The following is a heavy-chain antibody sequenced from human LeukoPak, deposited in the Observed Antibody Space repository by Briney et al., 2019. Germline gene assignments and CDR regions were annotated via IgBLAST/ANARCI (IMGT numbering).Heavy chain of an antibody. J-gene: IGHJ3*02. D-gene: IGHD2-2*01. Sequence: GASVKVSCRASGYTFTGYYIHWVRQAPGQGLEWMGWINPNSGGTNYAQKFQGRVTMTRDTSISTAYMYLSRLRSDDTAVYYCARGGYVRDAFDIWGQGTMVTVSS. CDR1: GYTFTGYY. V-gene: IGHV1-2*02. CDR2: INPNSGGT. CDR3: ARGGYVRDAFDI.